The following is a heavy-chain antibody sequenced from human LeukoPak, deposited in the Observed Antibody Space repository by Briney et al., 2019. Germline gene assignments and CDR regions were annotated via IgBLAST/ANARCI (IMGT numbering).Heavy chain of an antibody. V-gene: IGHV3-49*03. J-gene: IGHJ6*03. CDR2: IRSKAYGGTT. CDR3: TRDRVTGTPRKKHYYYMDV. Sequence: PGGSLRLSCTASGFTFGDCAMSWFRQAPGKGLEWVGFIRSKAYGGTTEYAASVKGRFTISRDDSKSIAYLQMNSLKTEDTAVYYCTRDRVTGTPRKKHYYYMDVWGKGTTVTVSS. D-gene: IGHD1-20*01. CDR1: GFTFGDCA.